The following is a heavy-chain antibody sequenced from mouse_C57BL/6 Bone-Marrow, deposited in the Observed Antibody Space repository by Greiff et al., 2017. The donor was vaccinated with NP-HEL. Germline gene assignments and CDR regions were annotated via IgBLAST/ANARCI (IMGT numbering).Heavy chain of an antibody. Sequence: VQLQQSGAELARPGASVKLSCKASGYTFTSYGISWVKQRTGQGLEWIGVIYPRSGNTYYNEQFKGKATLTADKSSSTAYMELRSLTSEDSAVYFCAQITTVVGTYYAMDYWGQGTSVTVSS. CDR2: IYPRSGNT. V-gene: IGHV1-81*01. J-gene: IGHJ4*01. CDR3: AQITTVVGTYYAMDY. D-gene: IGHD1-1*01. CDR1: GYTFTSYG.